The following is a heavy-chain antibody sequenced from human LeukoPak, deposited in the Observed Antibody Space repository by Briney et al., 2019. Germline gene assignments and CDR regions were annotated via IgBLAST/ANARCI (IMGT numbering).Heavy chain of an antibody. CDR2: INTNAGNP. CDR1: GYIFTDYA. CDR3: ARKTGTFDF. D-gene: IGHD3-9*01. V-gene: IGHV7-4-1*02. Sequence: ASVKVSCKTSGYIFTDYAMNWVRQAPGQGLEWMGWINTNAGNPTYAQTFTGRFVFSLDTSLSTAYLQISSLKAEDTAVYYCARKTGTFDFWGQGTLVTVSS. J-gene: IGHJ4*02.